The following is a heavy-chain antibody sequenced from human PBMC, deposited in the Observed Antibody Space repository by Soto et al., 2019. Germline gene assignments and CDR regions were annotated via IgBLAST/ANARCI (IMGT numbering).Heavy chain of an antibody. CDR3: ARSHGAGGDYYYGMDV. V-gene: IGHV1-2*04. J-gene: IGHJ6*02. CDR2: INPNGGGT. Sequence: QVHLVQSGAEVKKPGASVRVSCKASGYTFTEYYVHWVRQAPGQGLEWMGWINPNGGGTNFAQKFQGWVTMTSDTSINTAYLELSRLRADATAVYYCARSHGAGGDYYYGMDVWGQGTTVTFSS. CDR1: GYTFTEYY. D-gene: IGHD3-10*01.